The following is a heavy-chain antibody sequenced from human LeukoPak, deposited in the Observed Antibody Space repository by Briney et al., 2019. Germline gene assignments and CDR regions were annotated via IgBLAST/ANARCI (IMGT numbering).Heavy chain of an antibody. V-gene: IGHV3-33*01. J-gene: IGHJ4*02. CDR2: IWYDGSNK. Sequence: GGSLRLSCAASGFTFSSYGMHWVRQAPGKGLEWVVVIWYDGSNKYYADSVKGRFTISRDNSKNTLYPQMNSLRAEDTAVYYCARDYDFWSGFFDYWGQGTLVTVSS. D-gene: IGHD3-3*01. CDR1: GFTFSSYG. CDR3: ARDYDFWSGFFDY.